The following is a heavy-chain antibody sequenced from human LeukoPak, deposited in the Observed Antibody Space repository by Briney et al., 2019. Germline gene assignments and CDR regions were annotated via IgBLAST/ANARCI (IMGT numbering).Heavy chain of an antibody. V-gene: IGHV3-7*01. D-gene: IGHD2-15*01. J-gene: IGHJ4*02. CDR3: ARDGCSGGSCTGTYYFDY. CDR1: GFTFSNNW. CDR2: VKKDASEK. Sequence: GGSLRLSCAASGFTFSNNWMTWVRQAPGKGLEWVASVKKDASEKYYVDSVKGRFTISRDNAKNSLYLQMNSLRVEDTAVYYCARDGCSGGSCTGTYYFDYWGQGTLVTVSS.